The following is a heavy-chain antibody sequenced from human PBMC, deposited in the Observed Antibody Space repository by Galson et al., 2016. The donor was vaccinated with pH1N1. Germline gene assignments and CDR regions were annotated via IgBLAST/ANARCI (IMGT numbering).Heavy chain of an antibody. CDR3: AGTDLRQGELTYDFSYDMDV. Sequence: SVKVSCKASGGTFYKFSFTWVRQAPGQGLEWMGGIIPIFGTPTYAQRFQDRLTISADESTNTAYMELDRLTSEDTAIFYCAGTDLRQGELTYDFSYDMDVWGQGTTVTV. CDR2: IIPIFGTP. CDR1: GGTFYKFS. D-gene: IGHD3-16*01. J-gene: IGHJ6*02. V-gene: IGHV1-69*13.